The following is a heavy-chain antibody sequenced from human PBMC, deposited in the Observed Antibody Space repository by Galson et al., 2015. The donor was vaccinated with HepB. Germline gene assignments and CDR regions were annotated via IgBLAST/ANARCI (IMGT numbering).Heavy chain of an antibody. CDR3: AREGLGYSYGYTVYFDY. Sequence: SVKVSCKASGYTFTSYGISWVRQAPGQGLEWMGWISAYNGNTNYAQKLQGRVTMTTDTSTSTAYMELRSLRSDDTAVYYCAREGLGYSYGYTVYFDYWGQGTLVTVSS. J-gene: IGHJ4*02. D-gene: IGHD5-18*01. CDR2: ISAYNGNT. CDR1: GYTFTSYG. V-gene: IGHV1-18*04.